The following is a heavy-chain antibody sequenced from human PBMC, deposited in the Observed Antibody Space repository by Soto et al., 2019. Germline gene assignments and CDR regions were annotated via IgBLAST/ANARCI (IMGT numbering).Heavy chain of an antibody. CDR2: TYYRSKWST. CDR3: TRALSGSYAS. CDR1: GDSVSSKSAA. Sequence: SQTLSLTCAISGDSVSSKSAAWNWIRQSPSRGLEWLGRTYYRSKWSTDYAVSVKSRITINPDTSKNQFSLQLNSVTPEDTAVYYCTRALSGSYASWGQGTLVTVSA. D-gene: IGHD1-26*01. J-gene: IGHJ5*02. V-gene: IGHV6-1*01.